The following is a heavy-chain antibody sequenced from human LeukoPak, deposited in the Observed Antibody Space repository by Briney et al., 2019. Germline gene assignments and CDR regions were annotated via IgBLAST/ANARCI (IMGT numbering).Heavy chain of an antibody. CDR3: ARTTMVRGTYYMDV. CDR2: MFTSGST. Sequence: SETLSLTCSVSGVSISSYYWTWIRQSAGKGLEWIGRMFTSGSTKYSPSFESRVTVSVDTSKNQFSLKLSSVTAADTAVYYCARTTMVRGTYYMDVWGKGTTVTVSS. CDR1: GVSISSYY. D-gene: IGHD3-10*01. V-gene: IGHV4-4*07. J-gene: IGHJ6*03.